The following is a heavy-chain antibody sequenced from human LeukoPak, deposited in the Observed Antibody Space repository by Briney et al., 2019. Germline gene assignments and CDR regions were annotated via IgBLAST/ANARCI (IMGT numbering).Heavy chain of an antibody. CDR1: GGTFSSYA. CDR2: IIPILGIA. Sequence: GASVKVSCKASGGTFSSYAISWVRQAPGQGLEWMGRIIPILGIANYAQKFQGRVTITADKSTSTAYMELSSLRSEDTAVYYCARAARNDILTGYYPAATYYYYGMDVWGQGTTVTVSS. D-gene: IGHD3-9*01. CDR3: ARAARNDILTGYYPAATYYYYGMDV. J-gene: IGHJ6*02. V-gene: IGHV1-69*04.